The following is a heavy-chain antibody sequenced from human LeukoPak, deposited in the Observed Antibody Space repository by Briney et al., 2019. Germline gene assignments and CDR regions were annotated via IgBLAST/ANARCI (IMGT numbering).Heavy chain of an antibody. V-gene: IGHV4-34*01. CDR3: ARIGSGITMVRGAD. CDR1: GGSFSGYY. Sequence: SETLSLTCAVYGGSFSGYYWSWIRQPPGKGLEWIGEINHSGSTNYNPSLKSRVTISVDTSKNQFSLKLSSVTAAYTAVYYCARIGSGITMVRGADWGQGTLVTVSS. CDR2: INHSGST. D-gene: IGHD3-10*01. J-gene: IGHJ1*01.